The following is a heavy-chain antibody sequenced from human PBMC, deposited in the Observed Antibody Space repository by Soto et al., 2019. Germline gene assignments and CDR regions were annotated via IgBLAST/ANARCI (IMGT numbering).Heavy chain of an antibody. CDR2: IVPIFRTA. CDR3: ARETSAPGSFREDACDI. J-gene: IGHJ3*02. CDR1: GDTFSHYV. D-gene: IGHD6-13*01. Sequence: QVQLVQSGAEVKKPGSSMKVACKVSGDTFSHYVINWVRQAPGQGLEWMGAIVPIFRTANYAQKFQGRVTITADEFTITAYMELSGLRSDDTATYYCARETSAPGSFREDACDIWGQGTRVTVSS. V-gene: IGHV1-69*12.